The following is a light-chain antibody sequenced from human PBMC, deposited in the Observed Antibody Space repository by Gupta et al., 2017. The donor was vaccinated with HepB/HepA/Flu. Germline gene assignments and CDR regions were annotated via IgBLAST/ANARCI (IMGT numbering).Light chain of an antibody. CDR3: QQDYSSPQT. CDR2: WAS. Sequence: DIVMTQSPDALAVSLGEGATINCKSSQNVSYKSKNYLAWYQQKPGQPPKLLIYWASTRESGVPDRFSGSGSGTDFSLTISSLQAEDVAVYYCQQDYSSPQTFGQGTKVEIK. CDR1: QNVSYKSKNY. V-gene: IGKV4-1*01. J-gene: IGKJ1*01.